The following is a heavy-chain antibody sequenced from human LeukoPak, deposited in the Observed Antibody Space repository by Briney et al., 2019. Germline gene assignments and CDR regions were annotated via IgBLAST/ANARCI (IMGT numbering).Heavy chain of an antibody. J-gene: IGHJ4*02. CDR2: ISWNSGSI. D-gene: IGHD6-19*01. Sequence: GGSLRLSCAASEFTFDDYAMHWVRQAPGKGLEWVSGISWNSGSIGYADSVKGRFTISRDNAKNSLYLQMNSLRAEDTALYYCAKDRLAVVHHNPFDYWGQGTLVTVSS. V-gene: IGHV3-9*01. CDR1: EFTFDDYA. CDR3: AKDRLAVVHHNPFDY.